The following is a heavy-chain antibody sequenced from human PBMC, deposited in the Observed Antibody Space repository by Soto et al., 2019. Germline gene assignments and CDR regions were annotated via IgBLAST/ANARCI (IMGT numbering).Heavy chain of an antibody. CDR3: VRLYEGLCHV. V-gene: IGHV5-51*01. CDR2: INPPTSDT. CDR1: VYIFNNYW. D-gene: IGHD2-8*01. Sequence: GESRKISCKASVYIFNNYWIGWVRQMPGKGLDGMGIINPPTSDTRYRPSFQGQVTVSADKSISTAYLQWSSLKASDTAMYYCVRLYEGLCHVWGQGPTVTVSS. J-gene: IGHJ6*02.